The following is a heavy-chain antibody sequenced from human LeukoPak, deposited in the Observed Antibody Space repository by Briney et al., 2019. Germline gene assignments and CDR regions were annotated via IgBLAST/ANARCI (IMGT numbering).Heavy chain of an antibody. CDR1: GGSISNYY. CDR2: IYYSGST. J-gene: IGHJ3*02. Sequence: SETLSLTCTVSGGSISNYYWSWIRQPPGKGLEWIGYIYYSGSTNYNPSLKSRVTISVDTSKNQFSLKLSSVTAADTAVYYCARDSGGDWNDAFDIWGQGTMVTVSS. V-gene: IGHV4-59*01. CDR3: ARDSGGDWNDAFDI. D-gene: IGHD2-21*02.